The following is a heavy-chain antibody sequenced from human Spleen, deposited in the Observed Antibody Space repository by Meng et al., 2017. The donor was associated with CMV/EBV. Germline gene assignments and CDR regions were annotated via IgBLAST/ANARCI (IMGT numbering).Heavy chain of an antibody. D-gene: IGHD5-18*01. Sequence: GESLKISCEGSGYSFSSYWIAWVRQMPGKGLEWMGIIHPGDSDTRYSPSFQGQVTISADKSISTAYLQWSSLKASDTAMYYCARSSPVGTVLDYWGQGTLVTVSS. CDR3: ARSSPVGTVLDY. CDR2: IHPGDSDT. CDR1: GYSFSSYW. J-gene: IGHJ4*02. V-gene: IGHV5-51*01.